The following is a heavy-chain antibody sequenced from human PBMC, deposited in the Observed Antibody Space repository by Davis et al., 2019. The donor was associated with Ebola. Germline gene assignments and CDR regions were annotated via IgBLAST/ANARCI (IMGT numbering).Heavy chain of an antibody. CDR1: GYTFTGYY. D-gene: IGHD1-26*01. J-gene: IGHJ4*02. CDR2: INPNSGGT. Sequence: ASVKVSCKASGYTFTGYYMRWVRQAPGQGLEWMGWINPNSGGTNYAQKFHGRVTMTRDTSISTAYMELSRLRSDDTAVYYCARDGRPYSGKEYYFDYWGQGTLVTVSS. CDR3: ARDGRPYSGKEYYFDY. V-gene: IGHV1-2*02.